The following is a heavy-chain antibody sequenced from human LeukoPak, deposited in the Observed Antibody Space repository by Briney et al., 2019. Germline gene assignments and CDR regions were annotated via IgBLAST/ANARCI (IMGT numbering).Heavy chain of an antibody. Sequence: GGSLRLSCAASGFTFSSYTMNWVRQAPGKGLEWVAHISTTSRAIYYADSVRGRLTVSRDNAKNSLFLQMNSLRDEDTAIYYCARDKGGQALIAPLDYWGQGTMVTVSS. CDR3: ARDKGGQALIAPLDY. V-gene: IGHV3-48*02. CDR1: GFTFSSYT. J-gene: IGHJ4*02. CDR2: ISTTSRAI. D-gene: IGHD3-16*01.